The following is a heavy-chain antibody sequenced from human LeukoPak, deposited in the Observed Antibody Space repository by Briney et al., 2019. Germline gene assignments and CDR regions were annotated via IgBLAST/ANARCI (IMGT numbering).Heavy chain of an antibody. CDR2: ISFDESYN. CDR3: AKEGRASSGQYYFDY. CDR1: GFTFSNYG. D-gene: IGHD3-22*01. J-gene: IGHJ4*02. V-gene: IGHV3-30*18. Sequence: PGGSLRLSCAASGFTFSNYGMHWVRQAPGKGLEWVAVISFDESYNYYADSVRGRFTISRDNSKNTLYLQMNSLRDEDTAVYYCAKEGRASSGQYYFDYWGQGTLVTVSS.